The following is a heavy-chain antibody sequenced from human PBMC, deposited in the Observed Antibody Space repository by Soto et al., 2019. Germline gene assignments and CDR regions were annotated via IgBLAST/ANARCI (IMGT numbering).Heavy chain of an antibody. CDR3: ARLYYYDSSGYPNFDY. D-gene: IGHD3-22*01. CDR2: IYYSGST. CDR1: GGSVSSGSYY. J-gene: IGHJ4*02. V-gene: IGHV4-61*01. Sequence: SETLSLTCIVSGGSVSSGSYYWSWIRQPPGKGLEWIGYIYYSGSTNYNPSLKSRVTISVDTSKNQFSLKLSSVTAADTAVYYCARLYYYDSSGYPNFDYWGQGTLVTVSS.